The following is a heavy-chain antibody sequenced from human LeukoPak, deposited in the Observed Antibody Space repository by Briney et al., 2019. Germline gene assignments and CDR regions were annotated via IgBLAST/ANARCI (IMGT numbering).Heavy chain of an antibody. Sequence: GGSLRLSCAASGLTFSSYGMNWVRQAPGKGLEWVSYISSGSRTIYRADSVKGRFTISRDDAKNSLYLQMNSLRAEDTAVYYCARVQRGVGFDYWGQGTLVTVSS. D-gene: IGHD1-26*01. V-gene: IGHV3-48*04. CDR3: ARVQRGVGFDY. J-gene: IGHJ4*02. CDR2: ISSGSRTI. CDR1: GLTFSSYG.